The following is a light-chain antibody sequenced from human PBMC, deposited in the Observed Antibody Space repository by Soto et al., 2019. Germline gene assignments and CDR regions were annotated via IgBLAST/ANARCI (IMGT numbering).Light chain of an antibody. Sequence: VMTQSPATLSVSPGERATLSCWASETVATNLAWYQHKPGQAPRLLISGASTRAAGISYRFRGSGSGTEFKLTSSSLQSEDSDIYYCQQYFEWPPMTFGQGTKEEI. CDR2: GAS. V-gene: IGKV3-15*01. CDR3: QQYFEWPPMT. CDR1: ETVATN. J-gene: IGKJ1*01.